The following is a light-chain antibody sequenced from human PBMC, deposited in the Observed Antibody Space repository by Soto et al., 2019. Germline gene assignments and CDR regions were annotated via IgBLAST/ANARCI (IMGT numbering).Light chain of an antibody. V-gene: IGKV3-20*01. CDR2: GAS. Sequence: EIVVTQSPGTLSLSPGERATLSCRASQSVSSSYLAWYQQKPGQAPRLLIYGASSRATGIPDRFSGSGSGTDFTLTISRLEPEDFAVYYCQQYGSSPPYTFGQGTKLAIK. CDR1: QSVSSSY. CDR3: QQYGSSPPYT. J-gene: IGKJ2*01.